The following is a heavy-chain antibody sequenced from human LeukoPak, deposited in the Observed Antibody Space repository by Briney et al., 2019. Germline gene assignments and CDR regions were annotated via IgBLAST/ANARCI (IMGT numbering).Heavy chain of an antibody. J-gene: IGHJ4*02. V-gene: IGHV1-69*05. CDR3: ARDADYYDSSGTGYFDY. Sequence: SVKVSCKASGGTFSSYAISWVRQAPGQGLEWMGGIIPIFGTANYAQKFRGRVTITTDESTSTAYMELSSLRSEDTAVYYCARDADYYDSSGTGYFDYWGQGTLVTVSS. CDR1: GGTFSSYA. CDR2: IIPIFGTA. D-gene: IGHD3-22*01.